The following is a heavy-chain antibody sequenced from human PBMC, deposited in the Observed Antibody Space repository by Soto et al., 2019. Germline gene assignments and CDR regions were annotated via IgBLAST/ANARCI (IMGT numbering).Heavy chain of an antibody. J-gene: IGHJ2*01. CDR1: GFTFSSYS. V-gene: IGHV3-21*01. Sequence: GGSLRLSCAASGFTFSSYSMNWVRQAPGKGLEWVSSISSSSSYIYYADSVKGRFTISRDNAKNSLYLQMNSLRAEDTAVYYCAREYCTNGVCYLSFDLWGRGTLVTVSS. D-gene: IGHD2-8*01. CDR3: AREYCTNGVCYLSFDL. CDR2: ISSSSSYI.